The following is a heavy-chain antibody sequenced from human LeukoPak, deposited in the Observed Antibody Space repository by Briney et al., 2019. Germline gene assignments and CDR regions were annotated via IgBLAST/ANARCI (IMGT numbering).Heavy chain of an antibody. Sequence: SETLSLTCTVSGGSISTSGYYWAWIRQPPGKDLEWIESIYYSGTTYYNPSLKSRVTVSLDTSKNHFSLNLSSVTAADAAVYYCAAHGDMLLPVTLGGHGTRVSVSS. CDR3: AAHGDMLLPVTL. J-gene: IGHJ3*01. CDR2: IYYSGTT. V-gene: IGHV4-39*02. CDR1: GGSISTSGYY. D-gene: IGHD3-16*01.